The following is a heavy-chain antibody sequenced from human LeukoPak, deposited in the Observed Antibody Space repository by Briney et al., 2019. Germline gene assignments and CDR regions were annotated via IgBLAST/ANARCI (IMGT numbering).Heavy chain of an antibody. CDR1: GFTLKDYY. CDR2: IGSSDNII. J-gene: IGHJ4*02. V-gene: IGHV3-11*01. CDR3: AREIVAGASDS. D-gene: IGHD6-19*01. Sequence: GGSLRLSCAASGFTLKDYYMSWIRQPPRKGLEWVADIGSSDNIISYGASVRGRFTISRDIAKNSLYLHMNSLRADDTAVYYCAREIVAGASDSWGQGTLVTVSS.